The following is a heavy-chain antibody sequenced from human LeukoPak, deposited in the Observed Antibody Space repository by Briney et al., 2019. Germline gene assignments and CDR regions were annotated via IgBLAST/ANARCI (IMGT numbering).Heavy chain of an antibody. CDR1: GYPFTTYG. V-gene: IGHV1-18*01. CDR2: INSYKGDT. J-gene: IGHJ4*02. CDR3: ARDTNNEIDY. Sequence: GASVKVSCKTSGYPFTTYGVAWVRQAPGQGLEWMGWINSYKGDTQYSQKFQGRFALTSDTSTNTDHMELWSLRSDDTAVYYYARDTNNEIDYWGQGTLVIVSS. D-gene: IGHD2-8*01.